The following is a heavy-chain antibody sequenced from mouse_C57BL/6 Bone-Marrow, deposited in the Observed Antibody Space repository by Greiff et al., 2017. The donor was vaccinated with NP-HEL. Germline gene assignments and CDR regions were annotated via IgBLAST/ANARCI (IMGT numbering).Heavy chain of an antibody. CDR2: ISYDGSN. CDR1: GYSITSGYY. CDR3: ARERIYYYGSSYFFFDY. V-gene: IGHV3-6*01. D-gene: IGHD1-1*01. Sequence: EVHLVESGPGLVKPSQSLSLTCSVTGYSITSGYYWNWIRQFPGNKLEWMGYISYDGSNNYNPSLKNRISITRDTSKNQFFLKLNSVTTEDTATYYCARERIYYYGSSYFFFDYWGQGTTLTVSS. J-gene: IGHJ2*01.